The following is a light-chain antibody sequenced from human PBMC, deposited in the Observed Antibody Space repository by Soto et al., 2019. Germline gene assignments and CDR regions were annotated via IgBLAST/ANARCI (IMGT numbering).Light chain of an antibody. V-gene: IGKV1-33*01. J-gene: IGKJ4*01. CDR2: DAS. CDR1: QDISNY. Sequence: DIPMTQSPSSLSASVGDRVTITCPASQDISNYLNWYQQKPGKAPKLLIYDASNLDTGVPSRFSGSGSGTDFTFTISSLQPDDIATYYGQQDDNPSLTCGGGTKVEIK. CDR3: QQDDNPSLT.